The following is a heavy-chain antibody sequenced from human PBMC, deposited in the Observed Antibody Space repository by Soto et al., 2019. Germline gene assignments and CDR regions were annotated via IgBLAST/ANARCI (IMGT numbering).Heavy chain of an antibody. CDR3: ASAGGGRHDYGDYIGY. D-gene: IGHD4-17*01. Sequence: QVQLQESSPGLVKPSETLSLTCTVSGGSISSYYWSWIRQPPGKGLEWIGYIYYSGSTNYNPSLKSRVTISVDTSKNQFSLKLSSVTAADTAVYYCASAGGGRHDYGDYIGYWGQGTLVTVSS. CDR1: GGSISSYY. J-gene: IGHJ4*02. CDR2: IYYSGST. V-gene: IGHV4-59*01.